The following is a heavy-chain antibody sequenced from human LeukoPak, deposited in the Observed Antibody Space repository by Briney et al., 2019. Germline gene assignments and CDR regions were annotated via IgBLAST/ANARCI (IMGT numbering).Heavy chain of an antibody. Sequence: GGSLRLSCAASGFTFSSYSMNWVRQAPGKGLEWVSSISSTTNYIYYTDSVKGRFTISRDNAKNSLYLQMNSLRAEDTAVYYCARVRLIAAAYYFDYWGQGTLVTVSS. J-gene: IGHJ4*02. CDR3: ARVRLIAAAYYFDY. D-gene: IGHD6-13*01. V-gene: IGHV3-21*01. CDR1: GFTFSSYS. CDR2: ISSTTNYI.